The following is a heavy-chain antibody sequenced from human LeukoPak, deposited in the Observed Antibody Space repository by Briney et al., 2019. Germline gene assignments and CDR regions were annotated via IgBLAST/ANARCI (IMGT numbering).Heavy chain of an antibody. CDR1: GYSISSGYY. J-gene: IGHJ4*02. CDR3: ARDLIAVAGTEWYY. V-gene: IGHV4-38-2*02. CDR2: IYHSGSS. Sequence: PSETLSLTRAVSGYSISSGYYWGWIRQPPGKGLEWIGSIYHSGSSYYNPSLKSRVTISVDTSKNQFSLKLSSVTAADTAVYYCARDLIAVAGTEWYYWGQGTLVTVS. D-gene: IGHD6-19*01.